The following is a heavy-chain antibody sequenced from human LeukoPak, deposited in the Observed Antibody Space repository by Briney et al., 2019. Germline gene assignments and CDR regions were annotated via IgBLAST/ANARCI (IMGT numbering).Heavy chain of an antibody. CDR1: GFTFSNAW. Sequence: GGSLRLSCAASGFTFSNAWMSWVRQAPGKGLEWVTGISYDAVNTYYADTVKGRFTISRDDSMNTLYLLMNSLRPEDTAVYFCARTFPRYCSSTSCYSRFDPWGQGTLVTVSS. CDR3: ARTFPRYCSSTSCYSRFDP. J-gene: IGHJ5*02. V-gene: IGHV3-30-3*01. D-gene: IGHD2-2*01. CDR2: ISYDAVNT.